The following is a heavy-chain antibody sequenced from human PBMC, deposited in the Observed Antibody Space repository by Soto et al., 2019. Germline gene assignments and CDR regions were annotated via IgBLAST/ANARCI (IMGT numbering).Heavy chain of an antibody. CDR3: ARERADIVVAPVATSGMDV. CDR2: ISHDGQNQ. D-gene: IGHD2-21*01. V-gene: IGHV3-30*03. Sequence: QVQLVESGGGVVQPGRSLKLSCIGSGFAFGSHGMHWVRQVLGKGLEWVAVISHDGQNQYYRDSVKGRFTISRDNSKNSLYLEVNSLRVEDTAVYHCARERADIVVAPVATSGMDVWGQGTAVTVSS. CDR1: GFAFGSHG. J-gene: IGHJ6*02.